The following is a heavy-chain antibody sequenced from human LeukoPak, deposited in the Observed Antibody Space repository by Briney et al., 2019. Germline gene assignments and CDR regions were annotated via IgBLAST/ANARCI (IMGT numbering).Heavy chain of an antibody. CDR1: GFTFNSYT. CDR3: ARSAIHYGMDV. CDR2: ISSSSGYI. J-gene: IGHJ6*02. D-gene: IGHD2-2*01. Sequence: PGRSLRLSCAASGFTFNSYTMNWVRQAPGKGLEWVSSISSSSGYIYYADSVKGRFTISRDNTKNSLYLQMNGLIVEDTAVYYCARSAIHYGMDVWGQGTTVTVSS. V-gene: IGHV3-21*01.